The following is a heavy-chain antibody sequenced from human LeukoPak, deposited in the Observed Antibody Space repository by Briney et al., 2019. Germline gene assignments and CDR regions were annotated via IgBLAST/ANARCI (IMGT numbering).Heavy chain of an antibody. CDR1: GGTFSRYA. CDR3: ARAYSGYDFFDY. V-gene: IGHV1-69*13. Sequence: SVKVSCKASGGTFSRYAISWVRQAPGQELEWMGGIIPIFGTANYAQKFQGRVTITADESTSTAYMEVSSLRPEDTAVYYCARAYSGYDFFDYWGQGILVTVSS. J-gene: IGHJ4*02. D-gene: IGHD5-12*01. CDR2: IIPIFGTA.